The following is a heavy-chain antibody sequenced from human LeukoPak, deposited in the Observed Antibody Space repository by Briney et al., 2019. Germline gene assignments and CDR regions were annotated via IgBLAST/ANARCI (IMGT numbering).Heavy chain of an antibody. CDR3: AKVKYGSGSYYIPDY. CDR1: GFTFSSYG. J-gene: IGHJ4*02. Sequence: GGTLRLSCAASGFTFSSYGMSWVRQAPGKGLEWVSAISGSGGSTYYADSVKGRFTISRDNSKNTLYLQMNSLRAEDTAVYYCAKVKYGSGSYYIPDYWGQGTLVTVSS. D-gene: IGHD3-10*01. V-gene: IGHV3-23*01. CDR2: ISGSGGST.